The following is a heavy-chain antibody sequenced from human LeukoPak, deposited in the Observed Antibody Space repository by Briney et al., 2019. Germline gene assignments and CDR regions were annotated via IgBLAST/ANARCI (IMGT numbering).Heavy chain of an antibody. CDR3: ARDGGYCLDY. J-gene: IGHJ4*02. V-gene: IGHV3-21*01. Sequence: AGGSLRLSCAASGCTFSSYSMNWVRQAPGKGLEWVSSISSSSSYIYYADSVKGRFTISRDNSKNTLYLQMNSLRAEDTAVYYCARDGGYCLDYWGQGTLVTVSS. CDR2: ISSSSSYI. D-gene: IGHD2-15*01. CDR1: GCTFSSYS.